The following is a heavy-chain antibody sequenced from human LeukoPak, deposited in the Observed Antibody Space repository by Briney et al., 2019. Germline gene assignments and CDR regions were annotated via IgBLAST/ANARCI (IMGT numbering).Heavy chain of an antibody. CDR3: AKVPVGVLGPIAVAGTVYDY. V-gene: IGHV3-23*01. CDR2: ISGSGGST. D-gene: IGHD6-19*01. Sequence: HPGGSLRLSCAASGFTFSSYGMHWVRQAPGKGLEWVSAISGSGGSTYCADSVKGRFTISRDNSKNTLYLQMNSLRAEDTAVYYCAKVPVGVLGPIAVAGTVYDYWGQGTLVTVSS. J-gene: IGHJ4*02. CDR1: GFTFSSYG.